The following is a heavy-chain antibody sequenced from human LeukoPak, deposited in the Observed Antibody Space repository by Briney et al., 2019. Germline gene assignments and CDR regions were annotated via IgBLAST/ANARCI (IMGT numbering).Heavy chain of an antibody. CDR1: GYSFTSYG. D-gene: IGHD6-6*01. Sequence: ASGKVSCKASGYSFTSYGISWVRQAPGQGLEWMGWIGAYNGNTNYAQKLQGRVTMTTDTSTSTAYMELRSLRSDDTAVYYCAVEPYSSSLDPWGQGTLVTVSS. CDR2: IGAYNGNT. J-gene: IGHJ5*02. CDR3: AVEPYSSSLDP. V-gene: IGHV1-18*01.